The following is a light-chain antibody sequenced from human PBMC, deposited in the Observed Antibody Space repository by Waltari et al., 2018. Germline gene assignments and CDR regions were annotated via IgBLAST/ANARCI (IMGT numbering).Light chain of an antibody. V-gene: IGKV3-15*01. J-gene: IGKJ4*01. CDR3: QQYNTWPPLT. Sequence: IVLTQSPATLSLSPGASTTPSCRASQNLYTNLAWYQHQSGQAPRLLISDASARAPGFPSRFRGSVSGTEFTLTISSLQSDDVAIYFCQQYNTWPPLTFGGGTRLDIK. CDR2: DAS. CDR1: QNLYTN.